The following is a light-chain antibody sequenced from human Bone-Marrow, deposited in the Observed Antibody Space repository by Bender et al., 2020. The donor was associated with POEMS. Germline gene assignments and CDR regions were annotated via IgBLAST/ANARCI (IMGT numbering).Light chain of an antibody. CDR2: EGI. V-gene: IGLV2-23*01. Sequence: QSALIQPPSVSGSPGQSITISCTGTSSDLGSYNLVSWYQQHPGQVPKLIIYEGIKRPSGVSNRFSGSKSGYTPSLTISGLQAEDEADYYCSSYERGGWVFGGGTKVTVL. CDR3: SSYERGGWV. J-gene: IGLJ3*02. CDR1: SSDLGSYNL.